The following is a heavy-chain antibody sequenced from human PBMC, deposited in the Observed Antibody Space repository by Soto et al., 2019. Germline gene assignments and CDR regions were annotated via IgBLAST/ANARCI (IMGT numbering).Heavy chain of an antibody. V-gene: IGHV1-69*04. J-gene: IGHJ6*02. D-gene: IGHD3-10*01. Sequence: ASVKVSCKASGGTFSSYAISWVRQAPGQGLEWMGRIIPILGIANYAQKFQGRVTITADKSTSTAYMELSSLRSEDTAVYYCARDSGYGSGSYYYYGMDVWGQGTTVTVSS. CDR1: GGTFSSYA. CDR3: ARDSGYGSGSYYYYGMDV. CDR2: IIPILGIA.